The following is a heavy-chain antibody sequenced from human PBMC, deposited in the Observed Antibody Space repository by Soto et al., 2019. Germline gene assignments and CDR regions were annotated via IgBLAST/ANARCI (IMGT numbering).Heavy chain of an antibody. J-gene: IGHJ6*03. V-gene: IGHV1-18*01. CDR2: ISAYNGNT. Sequence: EASVKVSCKASGYTFTSYGISWVRQAPGQGLEWMGWISAYNGNTNYAQKLQGRVTMTTDTSTSTAYMELRSLRSDDTAVYYCARVYSYGATSAYYYMDVWGKGTTVTVSS. D-gene: IGHD5-18*01. CDR3: ARVYSYGATSAYYYMDV. CDR1: GYTFTSYG.